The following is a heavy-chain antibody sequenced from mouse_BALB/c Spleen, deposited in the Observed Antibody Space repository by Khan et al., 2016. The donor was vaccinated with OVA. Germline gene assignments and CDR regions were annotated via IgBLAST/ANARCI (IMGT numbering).Heavy chain of an antibody. CDR1: GYTFTSYW. V-gene: IGHV1S81*02. J-gene: IGHJ2*01. D-gene: IGHD2-5*01. CDR3: AISKKIVSTYFDY. Sequence: QVQLQQPGAELVKAGASVKMSCKASGYTFTSYWMHWVKQRLGQGLEWFAETNPTNGRTYYNEKFKSKATLTVDQSSRTAYMLIRGPTLEDSSVYYCAISKKIVSTYFDYWGQGTTLTVSS. CDR2: TNPTNGRT.